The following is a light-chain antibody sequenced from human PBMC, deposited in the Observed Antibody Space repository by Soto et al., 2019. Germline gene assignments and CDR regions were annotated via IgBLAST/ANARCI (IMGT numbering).Light chain of an antibody. CDR1: SSDVGGYNY. CDR2: EVT. J-gene: IGLJ3*02. V-gene: IGLV2-8*01. CDR3: SSYAASNNFYFV. Sequence: QSALTPPPSASGSPGQSVTISCTGTSSDVGGYNYVSWYQQYPGRAPKLMLYEVTKRPSGVPDRFSGSKSGNTASLTVSGLQAEDEADYYCSSYAASNNFYFVFGGGTKVTVL.